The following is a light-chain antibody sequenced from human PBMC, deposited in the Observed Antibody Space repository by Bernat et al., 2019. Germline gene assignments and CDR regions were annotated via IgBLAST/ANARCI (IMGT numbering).Light chain of an antibody. CDR3: AAWDDSLSGWV. CDR1: SFNIGSNY. J-gene: IGLJ3*02. CDR2: RNN. V-gene: IGLV1-47*01. Sequence: QSVLTQPPSASGTPGQRATISCSGSSFNIGSNYVYWYQQLPGTAPKLLIYRNNQRPPGVPDRFSGSKSGTSASLAISGLRSEDEADYYCAAWDDSLSGWVFGGGTKLTVL.